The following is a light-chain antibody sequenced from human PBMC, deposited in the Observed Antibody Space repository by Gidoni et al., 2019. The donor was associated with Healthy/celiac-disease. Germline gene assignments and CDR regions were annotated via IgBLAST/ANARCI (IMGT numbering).Light chain of an antibody. CDR2: AAS. V-gene: IGKV1-9*01. J-gene: IGKJ2*04. CDR3: QQLNSYPPGS. Sequence: DIQLTQSPSFLSASVGDRVTITCRASQGISSYLAWYQQKPGKAPKLLIYAASTLQSGVPSRFSGSGSGTEFTLTISSLQPEDFATYYCQQLNSYPPGSFXQXTKLXIK. CDR1: QGISSY.